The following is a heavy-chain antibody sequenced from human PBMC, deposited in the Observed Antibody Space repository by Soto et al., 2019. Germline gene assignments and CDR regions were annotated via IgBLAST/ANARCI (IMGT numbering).Heavy chain of an antibody. Sequence: QVQLVQSGAEVKKPGSSGKVSCKTSGVSFNNNGIGWVRQAPGHGLEWMGGVSPPFRTSNYARKSQGRISITADAPTGTVNMELSSLTPEDTAQYYCARVLYYGSGSYSPYGMDVWGQGTRVTVSS. V-gene: IGHV1-69*01. J-gene: IGHJ6*02. D-gene: IGHD3-10*01. CDR1: GVSFNNNG. CDR3: ARVLYYGSGSYSPYGMDV. CDR2: VSPPFRTS.